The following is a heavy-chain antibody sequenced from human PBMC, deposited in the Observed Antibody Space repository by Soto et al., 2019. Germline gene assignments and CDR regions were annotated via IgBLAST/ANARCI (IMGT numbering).Heavy chain of an antibody. D-gene: IGHD3-3*01. CDR1: GASISSMSHY. J-gene: IGHJ4*02. CDR3: ARNAIFGVVTGLDY. CDR2: MYITGST. V-gene: IGHV4-61*01. Sequence: QVQLQESGPGLVRPSETLSLTCTVSGASISSMSHYWSWIRQSPGKGLEWIGYMYITGSTNYNPSLNTRISVSLDPSTNQFSLKLSSVTAADTCVYYYARNAIFGVVTGLDYWGQGSLVTVSP.